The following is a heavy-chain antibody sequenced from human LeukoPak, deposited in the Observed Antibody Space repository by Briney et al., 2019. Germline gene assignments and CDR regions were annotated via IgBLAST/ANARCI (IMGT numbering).Heavy chain of an antibody. CDR1: GGSISSGGYY. Sequence: PSQTLSHTCTVSGGSISSGGYYWSWIRQHPGKGLEWIGYIYYSGSTYYNPSLKSRVTISVDTSKNQFSLKLSSVTAADTAVYYCARDYYGSGNPVYWGQGTLVTVSS. CDR2: IYYSGST. J-gene: IGHJ4*02. V-gene: IGHV4-31*03. D-gene: IGHD3-10*01. CDR3: ARDYYGSGNPVY.